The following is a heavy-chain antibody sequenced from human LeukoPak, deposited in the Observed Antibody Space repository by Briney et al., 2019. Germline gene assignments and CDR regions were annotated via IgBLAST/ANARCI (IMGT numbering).Heavy chain of an antibody. CDR2: ISYDGSNK. V-gene: IGHV3-30*18. CDR1: GFTFSSYG. CDR3: AKDANYYGSGAKNGMDV. D-gene: IGHD3-10*01. Sequence: PGRSLRLSCAASGFTFSSYGMHWVRQAPGKGLEWVAVISYDGSNKYYADSVKGRFTISRDNSKNTLYLQMNSLRAEDTAVYYCAKDANYYGSGAKNGMDVRGQGTTVTVSS. J-gene: IGHJ6*02.